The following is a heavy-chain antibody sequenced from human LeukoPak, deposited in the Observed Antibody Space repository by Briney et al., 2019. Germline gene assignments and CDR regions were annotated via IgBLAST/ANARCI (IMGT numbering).Heavy chain of an antibody. CDR1: GFTFSSYA. CDR2: ISGGGDTT. V-gene: IGHV3-23*01. J-gene: IGHJ4*02. D-gene: IGHD6-25*01. Sequence: GRSLRLSCVASGFTFSSYAMSWVRQAPGKGLEWVSAISGGGDTTYTADSVKGRFTISRDNSKNTIYLQMNTLTVEDTAVYYCAGISYSGTWPVGYWGQGTLVTVTA. CDR3: AGISYSGTWPVGY.